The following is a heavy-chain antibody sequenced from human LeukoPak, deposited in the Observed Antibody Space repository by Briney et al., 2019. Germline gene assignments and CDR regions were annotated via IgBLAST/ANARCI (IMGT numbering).Heavy chain of an antibody. J-gene: IGHJ4*02. V-gene: IGHV1-69*13. Sequence: SVKVSCKASVRTFSSYAISWVRQAPGQGLEWMGGIMPIFGTANYAQKFQGRVTITADESTSTAYMELSSLRSEDTAVYYCARVPRAPNYYGSGSYYWYFDYWGQGTLVTVSS. CDR2: IMPIFGTA. CDR3: ARVPRAPNYYGSGSYYWYFDY. D-gene: IGHD3-10*01. CDR1: VRTFSSYA.